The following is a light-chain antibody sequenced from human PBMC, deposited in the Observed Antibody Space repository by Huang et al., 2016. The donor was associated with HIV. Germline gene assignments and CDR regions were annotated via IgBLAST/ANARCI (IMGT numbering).Light chain of an antibody. CDR3: QQYYSTPFT. J-gene: IGKJ3*01. CDR1: QSALYRSNNKNY. V-gene: IGKV4-1*01. Sequence: DIVMTQSPDSLAVSLGERATINCKSSQSALYRSNNKNYLAWYQQKPGQPPKLLIYWASTRESGVPDRFSGSGSGTDFTLTISSLQAEDVAVYYCQQYYSTPFTFGPGTKVDIK. CDR2: WAS.